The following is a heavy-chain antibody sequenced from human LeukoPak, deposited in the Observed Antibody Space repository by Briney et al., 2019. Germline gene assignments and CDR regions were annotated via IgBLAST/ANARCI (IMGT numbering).Heavy chain of an antibody. CDR1: GGTFSSYA. J-gene: IGHJ4*02. CDR2: IIPIFGTA. D-gene: IGHD2-15*01. Sequence: SVKVSCKASGGTFSSYAISWVRQAPGQGLEWMGGIIPIFGTANYAQKFQGRVTITTDESTSTAYMELSSLRSEDTAVYYCAKAPSGYCSGGSCYYFDYWGQGTLVTVSS. V-gene: IGHV1-69*05. CDR3: AKAPSGYCSGGSCYYFDY.